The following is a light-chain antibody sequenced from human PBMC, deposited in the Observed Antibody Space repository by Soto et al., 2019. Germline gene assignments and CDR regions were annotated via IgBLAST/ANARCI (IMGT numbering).Light chain of an antibody. Sequence: DIQMTQSPSSVSASVGDRVTITCRASQGVKTWLAWYQQKPGKAPKLLIYAASTLESGVSSRFSGSGSGTDYTLTISSLQPEDFATYYCQQADSFPRTFGQGTKVEIK. CDR2: AAS. J-gene: IGKJ1*01. CDR1: QGVKTW. CDR3: QQADSFPRT. V-gene: IGKV1-12*01.